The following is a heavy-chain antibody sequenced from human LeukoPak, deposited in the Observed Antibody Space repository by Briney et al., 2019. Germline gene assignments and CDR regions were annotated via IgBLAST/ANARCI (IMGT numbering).Heavy chain of an antibody. CDR3: ARDRGRDGYNLVY. D-gene: IGHD5-24*01. V-gene: IGHV4-61*02. CDR2: IYTSGST. CDR1: GGSISSGSYY. J-gene: IGHJ4*02. Sequence: PSETLSLTCTVSGGSISSGSYYWSWIRQPAGKGLEWIGRIYTSGSTNYNPSLKSRVTISVDTSKNQFSLKLSSVTAADTAVYYCARDRGRDGYNLVYWGQGTLVTVSS.